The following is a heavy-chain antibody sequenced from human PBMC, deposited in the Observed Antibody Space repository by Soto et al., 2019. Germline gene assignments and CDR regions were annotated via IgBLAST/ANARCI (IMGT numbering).Heavy chain of an antibody. CDR1: GDSISAYS. Sequence: QVQLQVSGPGLVKPSETLSLTCTVSGDSISAYSWSWVRQPPGKGLEWIGNIHYNGNTKYSPSLKRLVTMSVDTSKNHFSLRLISVTAADTAIYFCAREGNLGRWLQPLDFWGQGTLVAVSS. D-gene: IGHD5-12*01. CDR3: AREGNLGRWLQPLDF. J-gene: IGHJ4*02. V-gene: IGHV4-59*01. CDR2: IHYNGNT.